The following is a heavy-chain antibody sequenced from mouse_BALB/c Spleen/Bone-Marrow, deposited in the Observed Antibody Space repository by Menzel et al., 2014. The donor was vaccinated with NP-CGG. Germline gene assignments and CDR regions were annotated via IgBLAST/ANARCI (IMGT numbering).Heavy chain of an antibody. V-gene: IGHV14-3*02. CDR2: IDPASDNT. CDR1: GFNITDPY. D-gene: IGHD4-1*01. CDR3: ATLTGHFDY. J-gene: IGHJ2*01. Sequence: EVQLQQSGAELVEPGASVKLSCTASGFNITDPYIHWVKQRPGQGLDWIGRIDPASDNTQYDPKFQGKATLTADTSSNTAYLRLSSLTSEDTAVYYCATLTGHFDYWGQGTILTVSS.